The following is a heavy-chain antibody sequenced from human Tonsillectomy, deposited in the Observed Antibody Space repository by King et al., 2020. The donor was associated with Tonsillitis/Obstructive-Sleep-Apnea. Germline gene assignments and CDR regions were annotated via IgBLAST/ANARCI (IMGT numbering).Heavy chain of an antibody. CDR1: GYTFTTYA. D-gene: IGHD6-6*01. V-gene: IGHV7-4-1*02. CDR2: INTNTGNP. J-gene: IGHJ4*02. Sequence: QLVQSGSELKKPGASVKGSCKASGYTFTTYAMNWVRQAPGQGLEWMGWINTNTGNPTYVQGFTGRFVFSLDTSVSTAYLQISSLKAEDTAVYYCARDWVFSSSSGFDYWGQGTLVTVSS. CDR3: ARDWVFSSSSGFDY.